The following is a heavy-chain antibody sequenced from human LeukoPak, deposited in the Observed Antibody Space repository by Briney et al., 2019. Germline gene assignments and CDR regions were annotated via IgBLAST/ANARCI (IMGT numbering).Heavy chain of an antibody. CDR3: ARGLRTPRLDY. J-gene: IGHJ4*02. Sequence: GGSLRLSCAASGFTFSRYTMNWVRQAPGKGLEWVSSISTSSSYIYYADSVKGRFTISRDNAKNSVYLQMNSLRAEDTAVYYCARGLRTPRLDYWGQGTLVTVSS. CDR1: GFTFSRYT. CDR2: ISTSSSYI. V-gene: IGHV3-21*01.